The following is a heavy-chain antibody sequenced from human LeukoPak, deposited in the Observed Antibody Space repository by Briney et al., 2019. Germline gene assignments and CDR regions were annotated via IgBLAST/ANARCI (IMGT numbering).Heavy chain of an antibody. CDR2: LTGSGRDT. CDR1: GFTLNIYA. V-gene: IGHV3-23*01. Sequence: PGGSLRLSCAASGFTLNIYAMNWARQAPGKGLDCVSTLTGSGRDTYYTDSVKGRFTISRDTSKNTLYLQMNSLRPDDTAVYYCAKIAATDPSDFWGQGTRVTVSS. CDR3: AKIAATDPSDF. D-gene: IGHD6-13*01. J-gene: IGHJ4*02.